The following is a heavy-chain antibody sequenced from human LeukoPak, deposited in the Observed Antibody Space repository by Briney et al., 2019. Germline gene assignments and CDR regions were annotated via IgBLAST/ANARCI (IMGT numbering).Heavy chain of an antibody. J-gene: IGHJ4*02. V-gene: IGHV3-30-3*01. CDR1: GFTFSSYA. Sequence: GGSLRLSCAASGFTFSSYAMHWVRQAPGKGLEWVAVMSYDGSNKYYADSVKGRFTISRDNSKNTLYLQMNSLRAEDTAVYYCARLVRWYQGGYSDYWGQGTLVTASS. CDR3: ARLVRWYQGGYSDY. CDR2: MSYDGSNK. D-gene: IGHD4-23*01.